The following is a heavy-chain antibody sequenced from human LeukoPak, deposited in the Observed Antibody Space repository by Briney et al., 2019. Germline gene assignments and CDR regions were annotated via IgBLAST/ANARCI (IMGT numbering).Heavy chain of an antibody. Sequence: PGGSLRLSCAASGFIFSNYAMYWVRQAPGKGLESVAAISTKGGSTSYADSVKGRMTISRDDSKNTLFLQMGSLTTDDMGLYFRARDRSGAFDYWGQGTLVTVSS. D-gene: IGHD6-19*01. CDR2: ISTKGGST. CDR3: ARDRSGAFDY. V-gene: IGHV3-64*02. J-gene: IGHJ4*02. CDR1: GFIFSNYA.